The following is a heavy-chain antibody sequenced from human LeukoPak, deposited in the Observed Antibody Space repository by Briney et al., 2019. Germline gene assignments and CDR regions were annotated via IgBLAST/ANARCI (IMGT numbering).Heavy chain of an antibody. Sequence: PGGSLRLSCAASGFTFSTYWMHWVRQVPGKGLVWVSRINSDGSTTSYADSVKGRFTISRDNTKNTLYLQMNSLRVEDTAVYYCVRQGLLLDYWGQGTLVTASS. D-gene: IGHD1-26*01. CDR3: VRQGLLLDY. J-gene: IGHJ4*02. CDR2: INSDGSTT. V-gene: IGHV3-74*01. CDR1: GFTFSTYW.